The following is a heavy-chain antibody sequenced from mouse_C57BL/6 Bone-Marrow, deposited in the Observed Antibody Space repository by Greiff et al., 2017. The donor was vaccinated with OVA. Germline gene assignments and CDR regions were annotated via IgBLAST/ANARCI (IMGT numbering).Heavy chain of an antibody. V-gene: IGHV2-2*01. CDR3: ASITTVVNFDY. Sequence: QVQLQQSGPGLVQPSQSLSITCTVSGFSLTSYGVHWVRQSPGKGLEWLGVIWSGGSTDYNAAFISRLSISKGNSKSQVFFKMNSLQADDTAIYYCASITTVVNFDYWGQGTTLTVSS. CDR2: IWSGGST. CDR1: GFSLTSYG. D-gene: IGHD1-1*01. J-gene: IGHJ2*01.